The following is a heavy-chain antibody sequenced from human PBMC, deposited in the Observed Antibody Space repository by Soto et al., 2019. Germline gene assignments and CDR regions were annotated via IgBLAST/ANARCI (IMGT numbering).Heavy chain of an antibody. CDR3: AKDPSGPNVFFDY. J-gene: IGHJ4*02. CDR2: ISGSGGST. D-gene: IGHD3-10*01. Sequence: EGSLRLSCAASGFTFSSYAMSWVRQAPGKGLEWVSAISGSGGSTYYADSVKGRFTISRDNSKNTLYLQMNSLRAEDTAVYYCAKDPSGPNVFFDYWGQGTLVTVSS. CDR1: GFTFSSYA. V-gene: IGHV3-23*01.